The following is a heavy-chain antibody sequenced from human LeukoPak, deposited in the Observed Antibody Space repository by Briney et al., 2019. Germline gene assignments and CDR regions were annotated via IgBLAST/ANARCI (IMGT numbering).Heavy chain of an antibody. V-gene: IGHV3-23*01. D-gene: IGHD6-19*01. CDR1: GFTFSSYA. CDR2: ISGSGGST. CDR3: AKGIYSSGWSYFDY. J-gene: IGHJ4*03. Sequence: GGSLRLSCAASGFTFSSYAMTWVRQAPGKGLEWVSAISGSGGSTYYADSVKGRFTISRDNSKNTLYLQMNSLRAEDTAVYYCAKGIYSSGWSYFDYWGHGTLVTVSS.